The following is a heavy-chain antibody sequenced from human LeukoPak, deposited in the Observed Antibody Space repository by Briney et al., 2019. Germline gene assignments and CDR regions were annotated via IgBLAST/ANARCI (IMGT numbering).Heavy chain of an antibody. Sequence: ASVKVSCKASGYTFTSYYMHWVRQAPGQGLEWMGIINPSGGSTSYAQKFQGRVTMTRDMSTSTVYMELSSLRSDDTAVYYCARDLQYYYDSSGYYARYYYYYMDVWGKGTTVTVSS. D-gene: IGHD3-22*01. CDR1: GYTFTSYY. V-gene: IGHV1-46*01. CDR2: INPSGGST. CDR3: ARDLQYYYDSSGYYARYYYYYMDV. J-gene: IGHJ6*03.